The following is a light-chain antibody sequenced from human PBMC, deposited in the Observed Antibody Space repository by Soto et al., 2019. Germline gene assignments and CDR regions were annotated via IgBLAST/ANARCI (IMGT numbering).Light chain of an antibody. CDR2: GAS. J-gene: IGKJ1*01. V-gene: IGKV3-15*01. CDR1: QTVNTF. CDR3: QQYSNWPET. Sequence: ETVMTQSPATLSVSPGDRATLSCRASQTVNTFLAWYQQKPGQAPRLLIYGASTRASGVPARFSGSGSGTEFTLTISSLQFEDFAVYYCQQYSNWPETFXQGTKVDIK.